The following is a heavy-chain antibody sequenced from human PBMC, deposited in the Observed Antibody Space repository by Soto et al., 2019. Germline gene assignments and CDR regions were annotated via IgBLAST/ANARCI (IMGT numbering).Heavy chain of an antibody. CDR3: ARGKPTTYLEDCTSGLYHPEY. Sequence: PGGSLKLSCAASGFTFSDYYMNWICQAPGKGLEWVSFISSSGATVYYADSVKGRFTISRDDAKKSIYLQMNSLRAEDTAVYYCARGKPTTYLEDCTSGLYHPEYWGQGT. CDR2: ISSSGATV. J-gene: IGHJ4*02. V-gene: IGHV3-11*01. CDR1: GFTFSDYY. D-gene: IGHD2-8*01.